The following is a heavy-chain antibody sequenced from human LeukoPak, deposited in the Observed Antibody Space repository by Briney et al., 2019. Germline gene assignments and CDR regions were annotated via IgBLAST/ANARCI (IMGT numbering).Heavy chain of an antibody. Sequence: SETLSLTCTVSGGSISSYYWSWIRQPPGKGLEWIGYIYYSGSTNYNPSPKSRVTISVDTSKNQFSLKLSSVTAADTAVYYCARDPNGLNWFDPWGQGTLVTVSS. D-gene: IGHD4/OR15-4a*01. CDR2: IYYSGST. CDR3: ARDPNGLNWFDP. V-gene: IGHV4-59*01. CDR1: GGSISSYY. J-gene: IGHJ5*02.